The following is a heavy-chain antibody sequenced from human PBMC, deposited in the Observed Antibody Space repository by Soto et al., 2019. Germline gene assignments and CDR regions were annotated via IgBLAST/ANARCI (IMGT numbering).Heavy chain of an antibody. J-gene: IGHJ6*02. D-gene: IGHD3-10*01. CDR1: GGSISSTSYY. CDR2: IYYSGST. CDR3: ARHHYGSGSYYYYYYGMDV. Sequence: PTDTLSLTRTVSGGSISSTSYYWAWIRQPPGKGLEWIGSIYYSGSTYYNPSLKSRVTISVDTSKNQFSLKLSSVTAADTAVYYCARHHYGSGSYYYYYYGMDVWGQGTTVT. V-gene: IGHV4-39*01.